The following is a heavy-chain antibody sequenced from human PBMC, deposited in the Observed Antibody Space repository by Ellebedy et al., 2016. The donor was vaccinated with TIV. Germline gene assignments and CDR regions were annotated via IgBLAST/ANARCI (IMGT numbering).Heavy chain of an antibody. J-gene: IGHJ3*02. Sequence: GGSLRLSXAASGLTLSSLCMHWVRQAPGKGLEWVSRINSDESSIDYADCVKGRFTISRDNAKNTLYLQMNSLRAEDTAMYYCVRDRSSRLGFDIWGQGTMVTVSS. V-gene: IGHV3-74*01. CDR3: VRDRSSRLGFDI. CDR1: GLTLSSLC. D-gene: IGHD2-2*01. CDR2: INSDESSI.